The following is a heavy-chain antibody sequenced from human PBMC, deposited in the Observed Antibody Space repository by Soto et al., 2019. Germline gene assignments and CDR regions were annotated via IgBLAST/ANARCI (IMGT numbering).Heavy chain of an antibody. J-gene: IGHJ2*01. V-gene: IGHV1-46*03. CDR3: AKXQXXXALLWYFDP. CDR1: GXSFTSHY. D-gene: IGHD2-15*01. Sequence: AIGXSFTSHYMHWVRQAPGQGHEWMGTIYPGGTNIAYAQKFQGRVTMTKDTSTTTVYMELNSLTSEDTAGYYGAKXQXXXALLWYFDPWG. CDR2: IYPGGTNI.